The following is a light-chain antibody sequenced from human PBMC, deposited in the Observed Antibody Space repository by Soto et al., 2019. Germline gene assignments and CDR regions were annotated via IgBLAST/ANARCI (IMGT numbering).Light chain of an antibody. V-gene: IGLV2-23*01. CDR2: EGS. J-gene: IGLJ1*01. CDR1: SSDVGSYNL. CDR3: CSFAGRSTYV. Sequence: QSVLTQPASVSGSPGQSLTISCTGTSSDVGSYNLVSWYQHHPGKAPKLMIYEGSKRPSGVSNRFSGSKSGNTASLTISGLQAEDEADYYCCSFAGRSTYVFGTGNKVTVL.